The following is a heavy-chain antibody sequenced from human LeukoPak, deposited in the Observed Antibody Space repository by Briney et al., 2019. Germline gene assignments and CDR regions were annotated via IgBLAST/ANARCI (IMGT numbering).Heavy chain of an antibody. CDR1: GFTFSDYI. V-gene: IGHV3-72*01. Sequence: GGSLRLSCAASGFTFSDYILDWVRQAPGKGLEWIGRIRRGANSYTTEYAASVKGRFTISRDDSKNSLYLHMNSLKTEDTAVYHCSRDGGEGGNSAFDIWGQGTMVTVSS. J-gene: IGHJ3*02. D-gene: IGHD3-16*01. CDR2: IRRGANSYTT. CDR3: SRDGGEGGNSAFDI.